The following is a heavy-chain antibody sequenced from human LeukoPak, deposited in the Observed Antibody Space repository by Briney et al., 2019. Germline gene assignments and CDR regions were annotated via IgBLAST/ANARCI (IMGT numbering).Heavy chain of an antibody. CDR1: GGSIIRGAFY. J-gene: IGHJ4*02. CDR3: ARGPANGASYFDY. D-gene: IGHD2-8*01. V-gene: IGHV4-61*02. Sequence: SETLSLTCTVSGGSIIRGAFYWHWIRQPAGKGLEWIGRVHTSGSTHYDPSLSSRVTTSLDTSKNQCSLRLSSVTAADTAVYYCARGPANGASYFDYWGQGSLVTVSS. CDR2: VHTSGST.